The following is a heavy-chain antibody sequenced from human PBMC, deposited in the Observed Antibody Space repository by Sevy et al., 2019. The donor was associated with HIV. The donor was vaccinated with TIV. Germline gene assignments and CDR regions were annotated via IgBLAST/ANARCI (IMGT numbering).Heavy chain of an antibody. J-gene: IGHJ6*02. Sequence: ASVKVSCKTSGYTFSTYYIYWVRQAPGQGLEWIGILDPTGGSRSHAQRFQGRLTMTGDTSTSTAYMELSSLTSEDTAVYYCARDRDVSGNYLEYFYYAMDVWGQGTTVTVSS. CDR3: ARDRDVSGNYLEYFYYAMDV. D-gene: IGHD1-26*01. CDR1: GYTFSTYY. V-gene: IGHV1-46*01. CDR2: LDPTGGSR.